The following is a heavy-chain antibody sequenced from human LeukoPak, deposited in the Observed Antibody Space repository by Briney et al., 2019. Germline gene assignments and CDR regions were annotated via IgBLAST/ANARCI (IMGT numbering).Heavy chain of an antibody. D-gene: IGHD3/OR15-3a*01. CDR2: ISSSGSAI. Sequence: PGGSLRLSCAASAFTFSDYEVKRGRQAPGKGLEWLSYISSSGSAIYYADSVKGRFTISRDNAKNSLYLQMSSLRVEDTATYYCARGHGLDYWGQGTLVTVSS. J-gene: IGHJ4*02. CDR3: ARGHGLDY. CDR1: AFTFSDYE. V-gene: IGHV3-48*03.